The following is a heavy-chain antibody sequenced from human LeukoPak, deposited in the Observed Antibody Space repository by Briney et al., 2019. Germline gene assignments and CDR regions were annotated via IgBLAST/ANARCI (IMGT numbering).Heavy chain of an antibody. V-gene: IGHV1-18*03. CDR1: GYTFTSYG. CDR3: ARDRDPRLEGFLYYFDY. CDR2: ISAYNGNT. D-gene: IGHD1-1*01. J-gene: IGHJ4*02. Sequence: GASVKVSCKASGYTFTSYGISWVRQAPGQGLEWMGWISAYNGNTNYAQKLQGRVTMTTDTSTSTAYMELRSLRSDDMAVYYCARDRDPRLEGFLYYFDYWGQGTLVTVSS.